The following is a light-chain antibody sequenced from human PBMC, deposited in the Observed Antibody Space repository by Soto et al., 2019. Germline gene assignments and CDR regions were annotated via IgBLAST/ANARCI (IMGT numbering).Light chain of an antibody. J-gene: IGKJ1*01. V-gene: IGKV3-11*01. CDR2: DAS. Sequence: EIVLTQSPATLSLSPVERATLSCMASQSVSSYLAWYQQKPGQAPRLLIYDASNRATGIPARFSGSGSGTDFTLTISSLQPEDFATYFCQQAFSAEWTFGQGTKVDIK. CDR3: QQAFSAEWT. CDR1: QSVSSY.